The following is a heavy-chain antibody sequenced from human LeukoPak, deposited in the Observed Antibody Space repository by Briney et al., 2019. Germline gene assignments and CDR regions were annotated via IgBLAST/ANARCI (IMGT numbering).Heavy chain of an antibody. CDR2: ISSIGTT. J-gene: IGHJ5*02. CDR3: ARLDILVPRAVEWFDP. D-gene: IGHD3-9*01. CDR1: GESIGTKY. Sequence: SETLSLTCTVSGESIGTKYWSWIRRPAGGGLEWIGRISSIGTTDYSPSLKGRATMSLDTSKNQFSLSLRSVTAADTAVYYCARLDILVPRAVEWFDPWGQGTLVIVSS. V-gene: IGHV4-4*07.